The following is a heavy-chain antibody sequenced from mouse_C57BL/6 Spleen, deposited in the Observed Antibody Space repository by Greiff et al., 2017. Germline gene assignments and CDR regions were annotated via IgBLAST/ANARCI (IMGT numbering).Heavy chain of an antibody. J-gene: IGHJ2*01. D-gene: IGHD4-1*02. CDR2: IYPGDGDT. CDR1: GYAFSSSW. CDR3: ARYPSTGSIDY. V-gene: IGHV1-82*01. Sequence: QVQLKQSGPELVKPGASVKISCKASGYAFSSSWMNWVKQRPGKGLEWIGRIYPGDGDTNYNGKFKGKATLTADKSSSTAYMQLSSLTSEDSAVYFCARYPSTGSIDYWGQGTTLTVSS.